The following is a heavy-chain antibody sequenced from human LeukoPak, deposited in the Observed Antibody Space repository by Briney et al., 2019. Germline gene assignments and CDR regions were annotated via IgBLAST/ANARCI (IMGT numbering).Heavy chain of an antibody. CDR3: AKVPGSRGKNWFDP. CDR2: ISSSSSYI. Sequence: GGSLRLSCAASGFTFSSYSMNWVRQAPGKGLEWVSSISSSSSYIYYADSVKGRFTISRDNAKNSLYLQMNSLRAEDTAVYYCAKVPGSRGKNWFDPWGQGTLVTVSS. D-gene: IGHD3-10*01. V-gene: IGHV3-21*04. CDR1: GFTFSSYS. J-gene: IGHJ5*02.